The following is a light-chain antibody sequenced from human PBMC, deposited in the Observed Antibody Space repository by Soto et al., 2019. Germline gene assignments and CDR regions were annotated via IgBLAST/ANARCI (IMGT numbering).Light chain of an antibody. J-gene: IGLJ2*01. CDR3: QSYYSSLSGSV. CDR1: SSNIGAGYD. CDR2: GNS. V-gene: IGLV1-40*01. Sequence: QSVLTQPPSVSGAPGQRVTISCTGSSSNIGAGYDVHWYQQLPGTAPKLLIYGNSNRPSRVPDRFSGSKSGTSASLAITGRQAEDEADYYCQSYYSSLSGSVFGGGTKLTVL.